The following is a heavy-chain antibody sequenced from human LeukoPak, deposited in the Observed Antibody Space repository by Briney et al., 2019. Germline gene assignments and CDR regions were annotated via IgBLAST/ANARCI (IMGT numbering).Heavy chain of an antibody. D-gene: IGHD5-18*01. V-gene: IGHV1-8*01. J-gene: IGHJ4*02. CDR3: ARGSYGYVPPDY. CDR1: GYTFTSYD. Sequence: ASVKVSCKASGYTFTSYDINWVRQATGQGLEWMGWMNPNSGNTGYAQKFQGRVTMTRNTSISTAYMELSSLRSEDTAVYYCARGSYGYVPPDYWGQGTLVTVSS. CDR2: MNPNSGNT.